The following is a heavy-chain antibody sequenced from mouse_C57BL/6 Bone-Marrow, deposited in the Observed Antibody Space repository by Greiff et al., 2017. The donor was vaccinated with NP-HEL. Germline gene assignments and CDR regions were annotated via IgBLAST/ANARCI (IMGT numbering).Heavy chain of an antibody. CDR2: IRSKSNNYAT. CDR1: GFSFNTYA. V-gene: IGHV10-1*01. Sequence: GGGLVQPKGSLKLSCAASGFSFNTYAMNWVRQAPGKGLEWVARIRSKSNNYATYYAASVKDRFTISRDDSESMLYLQMNNLKTEDTAMYYCVRAGTNAMDYWGQGTSVTVSS. J-gene: IGHJ4*01. D-gene: IGHD4-1*01. CDR3: VRAGTNAMDY.